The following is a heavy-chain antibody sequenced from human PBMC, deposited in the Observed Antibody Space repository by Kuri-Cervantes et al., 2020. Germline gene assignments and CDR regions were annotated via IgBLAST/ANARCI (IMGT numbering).Heavy chain of an antibody. D-gene: IGHD5-18*01. V-gene: IGHV1-18*01. CDR2: ISAYNGDT. J-gene: IGHJ5*02. CDR1: GYTFTSYG. Sequence: ASVKVSCKASGYTFTSYGISWVRQAPGQGLEWMGWISAYNGDTNYAQKLQGRVTMTTDTSTSTAYMELSRLRSEDTAVYYCARGYSDGWRWFDLWGQGTLVTVSS. CDR3: ARGYSDGWRWFDL.